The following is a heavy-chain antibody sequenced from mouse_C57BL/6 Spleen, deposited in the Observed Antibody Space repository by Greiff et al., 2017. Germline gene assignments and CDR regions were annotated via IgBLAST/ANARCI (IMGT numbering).Heavy chain of an antibody. D-gene: IGHD1-1*01. CDR3: TPVVAPFDY. Sequence: VKLQESGAELVRPGASVTLSCKASGYTFTDYEMHWVKQTPVHGLEWIGAIDPETGGTAYNQKFKGKAILTADKSSSTAYMELRSLTSEDSAVYYCTPVVAPFDYWGQGTTLTVSS. V-gene: IGHV1-15*01. J-gene: IGHJ2*01. CDR1: GYTFTDYE. CDR2: IDPETGGT.